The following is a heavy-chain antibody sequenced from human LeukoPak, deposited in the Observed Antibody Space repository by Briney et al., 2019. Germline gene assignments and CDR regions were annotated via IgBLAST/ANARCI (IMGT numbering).Heavy chain of an antibody. CDR3: ASNYYDSSGHSSGYFDY. CDR2: INHSGST. D-gene: IGHD3-22*01. J-gene: IGHJ4*02. Sequence: SETLSLTCAVYGGSFSGYYWNWIRQPPGKGLEWIGEINHSGSTNYNPSLKSRVTISVDTSKNQFSLKLSSVTAADTAVYYCASNYYDSSGHSSGYFDYWGQGTLVTVSS. CDR1: GGSFSGYY. V-gene: IGHV4-34*01.